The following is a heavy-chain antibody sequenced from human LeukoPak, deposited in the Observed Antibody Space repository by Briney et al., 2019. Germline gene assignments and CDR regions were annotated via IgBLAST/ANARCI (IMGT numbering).Heavy chain of an antibody. Sequence: GGSLRLSCAASGFTFSSYSMNWVRQAPGKGLEWVSSITSSSYTFYADSVKGRFTISRDNAKNSLYLQMNSLRAEDTALYYCARDQMSGSYLSLDYWGQGTLVTVSS. J-gene: IGHJ4*02. CDR2: ITSSSYT. CDR1: GFTFSSYS. D-gene: IGHD1-26*01. V-gene: IGHV3-21*04. CDR3: ARDQMSGSYLSLDY.